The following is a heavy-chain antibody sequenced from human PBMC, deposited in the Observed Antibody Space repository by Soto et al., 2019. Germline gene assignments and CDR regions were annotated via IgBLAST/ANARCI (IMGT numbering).Heavy chain of an antibody. CDR3: ARAQYDILTGPGFDP. V-gene: IGHV1-2*02. CDR1: GYTSTGDY. J-gene: IGHJ5*02. CDR2: FTPNRGGT. D-gene: IGHD3-9*01. Sequence: GASVKGSCKASGYTSTGDYMHWVRQAPGQGLEWMGWFTPNRGGTNYAQKFQGRVTMTRDTSISTAYMELSRLRSDDTAVYYCARAQYDILTGPGFDPWGQGTLVTVSS.